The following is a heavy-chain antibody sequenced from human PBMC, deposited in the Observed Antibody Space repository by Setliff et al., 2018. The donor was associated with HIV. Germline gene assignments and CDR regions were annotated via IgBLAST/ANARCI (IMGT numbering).Heavy chain of an antibody. Sequence: TSETLSLTCNVSGASISSYYWTWIRQSPEKGLEWIGYIDNSGNTNYSPSLKSRITISRDTSKNQFSLKLNSVTAADAAVYYCARSTPSVGYISEHWGQGTLVTVSS. D-gene: IGHD5-12*01. CDR3: ARSTPSVGYISEH. CDR1: GASISSYY. J-gene: IGHJ4*02. CDR2: IDNSGNT. V-gene: IGHV4-59*01.